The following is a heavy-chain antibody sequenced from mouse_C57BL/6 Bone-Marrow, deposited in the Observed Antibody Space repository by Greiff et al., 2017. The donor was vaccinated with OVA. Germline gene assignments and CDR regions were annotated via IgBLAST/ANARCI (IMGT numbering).Heavy chain of an antibody. CDR2: IRNKPNGSTT. V-gene: IGHV7-3*01. CDR1: GFTFTNYY. CDR3: ARYRGRVAVDSFDY. Sequence: EVQLVESGGGLVQPGDSLSLSCAASGFTFTNYYMSWVRQPPGKALEWLGFIRNKPNGSTTEYSESVKGRFTITIDNSQSIIYLQINALRAEDSATDYCARYRGRVAVDSFDYWGQGTALTVSS. J-gene: IGHJ2*01. D-gene: IGHD1-1*01.